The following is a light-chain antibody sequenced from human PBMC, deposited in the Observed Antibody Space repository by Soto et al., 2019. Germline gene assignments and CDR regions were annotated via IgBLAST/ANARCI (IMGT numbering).Light chain of an antibody. CDR1: SSHVGNYKY. V-gene: IGLV2-11*01. CDR3: CSFAGSYTWV. Sequence: QSALTQPRSVSGSPGQSVTISCTGTSSHVGNYKYVSWYQQHPDKAPKVMIYDVSKRPSGVPDRVSGSKSGNTAPLTISGLQAEDEADYYCCSFAGSYTWVFGTGTKLTVL. CDR2: DVS. J-gene: IGLJ1*01.